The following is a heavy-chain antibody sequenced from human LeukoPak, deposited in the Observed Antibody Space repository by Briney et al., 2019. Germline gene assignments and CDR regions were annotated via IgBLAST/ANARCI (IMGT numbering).Heavy chain of an antibody. J-gene: IGHJ4*02. V-gene: IGHV1-69*01. CDR3: ARGAVAGIWGLVF. Sequence: XSWXRXAPXXXXXXMXAIIPIFGTANYPQKFQARVTITADESTSTAYMELSSLRSEDTAVYYCARGAVAGIWGLVFWGQGTLVTVSS. CDR2: IIPIFGTA. D-gene: IGHD6-19*01.